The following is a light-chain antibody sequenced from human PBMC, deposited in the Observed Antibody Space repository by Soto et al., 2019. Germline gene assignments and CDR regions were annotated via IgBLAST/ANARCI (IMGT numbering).Light chain of an antibody. J-gene: IGLJ7*01. CDR1: SSDVGGYNL. CDR3: CSYAGTSTHTV. Sequence: QSVLTQPASESGCPGQSITISCTGTSSDVGGYNLVSWYQQHPGKAPKLMISEVSKRPSGISDRFSGSKSGSTASLTISGLQAEDEADYYCCSYAGTSTHTVFGGGTQLTVL. CDR2: EVS. V-gene: IGLV2-23*02.